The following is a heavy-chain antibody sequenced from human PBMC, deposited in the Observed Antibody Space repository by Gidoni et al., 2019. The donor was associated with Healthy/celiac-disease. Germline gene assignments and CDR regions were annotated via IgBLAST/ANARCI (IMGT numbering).Heavy chain of an antibody. CDR1: GYTFTGYY. Sequence: QVQLVQSGAEVKKPGASVQVSCTASGYTFTGYYMPWVRQAPGQRLEWMGWIKPNSGGTNYAQKFQGRVTMTRDTSISTAYMELSRLRSDDTAVYYCARDTRGGYSSSWEGYYFDYWGQGTLVTVSS. J-gene: IGHJ4*02. CDR2: IKPNSGGT. CDR3: ARDTRGGYSSSWEGYYFDY. V-gene: IGHV1-2*02. D-gene: IGHD6-13*01.